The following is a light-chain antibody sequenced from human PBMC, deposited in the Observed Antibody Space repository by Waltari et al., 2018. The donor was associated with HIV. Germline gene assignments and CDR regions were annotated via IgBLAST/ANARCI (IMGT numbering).Light chain of an antibody. Sequence: DIVLTQSPATLSLSPGERATLSCRASQSVRNYLAWYQQKPGQAPRPLIYDASKRAADIPARFSGSGSGTDFTLTISSLEPEDFAIYYCQQRSKFGGGTKVEI. CDR3: QQRSK. V-gene: IGKV3-11*01. J-gene: IGKJ4*02. CDR1: QSVRNY. CDR2: DAS.